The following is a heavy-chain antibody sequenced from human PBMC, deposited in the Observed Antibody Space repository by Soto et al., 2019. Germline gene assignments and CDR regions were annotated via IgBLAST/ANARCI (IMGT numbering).Heavy chain of an antibody. CDR3: ARDRHPYSTKYYFDY. V-gene: IGHV3-23*01. CDR1: GFTFSRHA. CDR2: ISGSGAYT. Sequence: PGGSLRLSCSASGFTFSRHAMNWVRQPPGKGLEWVSSISGSGAYTYYADSVQGRFTISRDNSKNTLNLQMNSLRAEDTAVYYCARDRHPYSTKYYFDYWGQGTLVTVSS. D-gene: IGHD2-2*01. J-gene: IGHJ4*02.